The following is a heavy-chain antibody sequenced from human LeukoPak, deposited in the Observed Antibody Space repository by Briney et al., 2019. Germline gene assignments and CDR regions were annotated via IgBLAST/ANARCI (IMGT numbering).Heavy chain of an antibody. CDR2: IIPIFGTA. V-gene: IGHV1-69*13. CDR3: ARGARRDGYNGADY. D-gene: IGHD5-24*01. Sequence: GASVKVSCKASGYTFTSYAISWVRQAPGQGLEWMGGIIPIFGTANYAQKFQGRVTITADESTSTAYMELSSLRSEDTAVYYCARGARRDGYNGADYWGQGTLVTVSS. CDR1: GYTFTSYA. J-gene: IGHJ4*02.